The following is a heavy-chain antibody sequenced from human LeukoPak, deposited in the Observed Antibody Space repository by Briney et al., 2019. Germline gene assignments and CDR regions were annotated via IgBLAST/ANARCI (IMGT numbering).Heavy chain of an antibody. CDR1: GFFFRSYE. Sequence: PGGSLTLSCAASGFFFRSYEMNWVRQAPGKGLEWVSYISSSGTTIYYADSVKGRFTISRDNTDSALYLQMNSLRGEDTAVYYCVRLRDYGGNSDGFDIWGQGTMVTVSS. D-gene: IGHD4-23*01. CDR2: ISSSGTTI. V-gene: IGHV3-48*03. CDR3: VRLRDYGGNSDGFDI. J-gene: IGHJ3*02.